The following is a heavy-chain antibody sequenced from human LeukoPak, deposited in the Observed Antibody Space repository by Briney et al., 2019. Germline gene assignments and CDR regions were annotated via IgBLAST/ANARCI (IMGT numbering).Heavy chain of an antibody. CDR3: ARGQLWFGYFDY. D-gene: IGHD3-10*01. J-gene: IGHJ4*02. CDR1: GGSISSGGYS. Sequence: PSETLSLTCAVSGGSISSGGYSWSWIRQPPGKGLEWIGYIYYSGSTYYNPSLKSRVTISVDTSKNQFSLKLSSVTAADTAVYYCARGQLWFGYFDYWGQGTLVTVSS. V-gene: IGHV4-30-4*07. CDR2: IYYSGST.